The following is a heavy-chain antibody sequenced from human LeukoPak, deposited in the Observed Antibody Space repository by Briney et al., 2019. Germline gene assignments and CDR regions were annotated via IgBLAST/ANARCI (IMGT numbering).Heavy chain of an antibody. CDR2: IYYSGST. CDR1: GGSISSYY. CDR3: AREPPKSPTQGFDI. Sequence: PSETLSLTCTVSGGSISSYYWSWIRQPPGKGLEWIGYIYYSGSTNYNPSLKSRVTISVDTSKNQFSLKLSSVTAADTAVYCCAREPPKSPTQGFDIWGQGTMVTVSS. V-gene: IGHV4-59*01. J-gene: IGHJ3*02.